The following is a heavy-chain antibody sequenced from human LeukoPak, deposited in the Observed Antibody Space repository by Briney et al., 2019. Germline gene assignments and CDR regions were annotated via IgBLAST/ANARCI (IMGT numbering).Heavy chain of an antibody. CDR2: IIPIFGTA. Sequence: ASVRVSCKASGGTFSSYGISWVRQAPGQGLEWMGGIIPIFGTANYAQKFQGRVAITADKSTSTAYMELSSLRSEDTAVYYCAIGIAVAGTDAFDIWGQGTMVTVSS. J-gene: IGHJ3*02. CDR1: GGTFSSYG. V-gene: IGHV1-69*06. CDR3: AIGIAVAGTDAFDI. D-gene: IGHD6-19*01.